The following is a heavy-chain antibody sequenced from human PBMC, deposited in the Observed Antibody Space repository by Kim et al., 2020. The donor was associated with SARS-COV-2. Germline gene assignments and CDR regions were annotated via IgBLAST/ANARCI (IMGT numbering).Heavy chain of an antibody. V-gene: IGHV3-11*01. CDR2: ISGNGAVI. Sequence: GGSLRLSCAASGFTFSNTYMNWIRQAPGKGLEWLSYISGNGAVINYADSVKGRFTISRDNTKNSLYLEMNTLRAEDTAVYYCTKWGVSGPPDYWGQGTLVTVSA. J-gene: IGHJ4*02. CDR1: GFTFSNTY. CDR3: TKWGVSGPPDY. D-gene: IGHD3-10*01.